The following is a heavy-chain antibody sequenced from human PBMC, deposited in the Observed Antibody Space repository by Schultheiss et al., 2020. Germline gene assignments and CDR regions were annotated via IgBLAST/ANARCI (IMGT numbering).Heavy chain of an antibody. CDR1: GFTFSSYA. Sequence: GESLKISCAASGFTFSSYAMHWVRQAPGKGLEWVAVISYDGSNKYYADSVKGRFTIPRDNAKNSLYLQMNSLRAEDTAVYYCARDPYYYDSSGPPGAFDIWGQGTMVTVSS. CDR3: ARDPYYYDSSGPPGAFDI. J-gene: IGHJ3*02. CDR2: ISYDGSNK. V-gene: IGHV3-30*04. D-gene: IGHD3-22*01.